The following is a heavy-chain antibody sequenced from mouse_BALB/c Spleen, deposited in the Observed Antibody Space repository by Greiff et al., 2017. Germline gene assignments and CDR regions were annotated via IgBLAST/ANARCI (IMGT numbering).Heavy chain of an antibody. CDR2: IWTGGGT. CDR3: VRVYGNYYFDY. CDR1: GFSLTSYD. J-gene: IGHJ2*01. D-gene: IGHD2-1*01. V-gene: IGHV2-9-2*01. Sequence: VKLMESGPGLVAPSQSLSITCTVSGFSLTSYDISWIRQPPGKGLEWLGVIWTGGGTNYNSAFMSRLSISKDNSKSQVFLKMNSLQTDDTAIYYCVRVYGNYYFDYWGQGTTLTVSS.